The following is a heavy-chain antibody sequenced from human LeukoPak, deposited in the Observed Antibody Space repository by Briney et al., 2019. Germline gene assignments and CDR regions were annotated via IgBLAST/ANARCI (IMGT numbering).Heavy chain of an antibody. J-gene: IGHJ3*02. V-gene: IGHV4-61*02. CDR2: IYTSGST. CDR1: GGSISSGSYY. D-gene: IGHD3-10*01. CDR3: ARDSRGAFDI. Sequence: SETLSLTCTVSGGSISSGSYYWSWIRQPAGKGLEWIGRIYTSGSTNYNPSLKSRVTMSVDTSKNQFSLKLSSVTAADTAVYYCARDSRGAFDIWGQGTMVTVSS.